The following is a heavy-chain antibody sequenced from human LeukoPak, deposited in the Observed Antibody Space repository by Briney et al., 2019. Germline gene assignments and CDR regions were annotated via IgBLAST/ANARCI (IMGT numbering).Heavy chain of an antibody. Sequence: GGSLRLSCAASGFTFSSYWMSWVRQAPGKGLEWVANIKQDGSEKYYVDSVKGRFTISRDNAKNSLYLQMNSLRAEDTAVYYCARESRDLTTVTTFDYWGQGTLVTVSS. CDR2: IKQDGSEK. J-gene: IGHJ4*02. D-gene: IGHD4-17*01. V-gene: IGHV3-7*01. CDR3: ARESRDLTTVTTFDY. CDR1: GFTFSSYW.